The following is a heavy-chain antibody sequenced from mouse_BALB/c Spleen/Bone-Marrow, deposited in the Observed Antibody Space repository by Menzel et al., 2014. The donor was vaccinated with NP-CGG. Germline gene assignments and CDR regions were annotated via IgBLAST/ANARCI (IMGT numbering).Heavy chain of an antibody. V-gene: IGHV2-6-7*01. CDR2: IWGDGST. CDR1: GFSLTGYG. Sequence: QVQLKESGPGLVAPSQSLSITCTVSGFSLTGYGVNWVRQPPGKGLEWLGMIWGDGSTDYNSALKSRLSISKDNSKSQVSLKMNSLQTDDTARYYCAREGPYGNYAMDYWGQGTSVTVSS. CDR3: AREGPYGNYAMDY. J-gene: IGHJ4*01. D-gene: IGHD2-10*02.